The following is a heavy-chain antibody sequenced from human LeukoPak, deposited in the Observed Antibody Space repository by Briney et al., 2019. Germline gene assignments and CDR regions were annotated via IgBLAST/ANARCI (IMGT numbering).Heavy chain of an antibody. Sequence: GESLKISCKGGGSSFTRYWITWVRQMPGKGLEWMGMIDSSDSYTNYSPSFQGHVTISAHKSISTAYLQWSSLKASDTAMYYCARDKWLVGSDYWGQGTLVAVSS. CDR2: IDSSDSYT. V-gene: IGHV5-10-1*01. CDR3: ARDKWLVGSDY. D-gene: IGHD6-19*01. CDR1: GSSFTRYW. J-gene: IGHJ4*02.